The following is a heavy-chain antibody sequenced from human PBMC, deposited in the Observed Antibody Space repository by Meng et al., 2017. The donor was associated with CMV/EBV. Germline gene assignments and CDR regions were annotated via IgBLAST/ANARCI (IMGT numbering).Heavy chain of an antibody. CDR2: IIPIFGTA. CDR1: GGTFRSYA. J-gene: IGHJ4*02. Sequence: VQLGQFGAEVKKPGSALKASCKASGGTFRSYAISWVRQAPGQGLEWMGGIIPIFGTANYAQKFQGRVTITADESTSTAYMELSSLRSEDTAVYYCARMPRDGYNYIDYWGQGTLVTVSS. V-gene: IGHV1-69*12. CDR3: ARMPRDGYNYIDY. D-gene: IGHD5-24*01.